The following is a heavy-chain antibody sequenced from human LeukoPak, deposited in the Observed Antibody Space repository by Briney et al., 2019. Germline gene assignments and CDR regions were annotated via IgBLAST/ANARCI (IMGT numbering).Heavy chain of an antibody. V-gene: IGHV4-38-2*02. Sequence: PSETLSLTCTVSGYSISSGYYWGWIRQPPGKGLEWIGSIDHSGNTYYNPSLKSRVTISVDTSKNQFSLKLSSVTATDTAVYYCAREMVNSNYGEYYFDYWGQGTLVTVSS. CDR3: AREMVNSNYGEYYFDY. D-gene: IGHD4-11*01. J-gene: IGHJ4*02. CDR1: GYSISSGYY. CDR2: IDHSGNT.